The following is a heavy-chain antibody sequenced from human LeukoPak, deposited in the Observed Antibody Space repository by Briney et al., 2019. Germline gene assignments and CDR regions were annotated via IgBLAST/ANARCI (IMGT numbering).Heavy chain of an antibody. V-gene: IGHV3-21*01. CDR3: ARDTGSGYCSSTSCHGAFDI. Sequence: GGSLRLSCAASGFTFSSYSMNWVRQAPGKGLEWVSSISSSSSYIYYADSVKGRFTISRDNAKNSLYLQMNSLRAEDTAVYYCARDTGSGYCSSTSCHGAFDIWGQGTMVTVSS. J-gene: IGHJ3*02. CDR1: GFTFSSYS. CDR2: ISSSSSYI. D-gene: IGHD2-2*01.